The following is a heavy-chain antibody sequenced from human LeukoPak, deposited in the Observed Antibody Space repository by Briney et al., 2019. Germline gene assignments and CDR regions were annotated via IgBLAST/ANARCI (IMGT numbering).Heavy chain of an antibody. D-gene: IGHD5-18*01. CDR2: IFPIFGTA. CDR3: ARAVDSYGPWGVDY. J-gene: IGHJ4*02. CDR1: GGTFSSYA. V-gene: IGHV1-69*06. Sequence: ASVKVSCKASGGTFSSYAISWVRQAPGQGLEWMGGIFPIFGTANYAQKFQGRVTITADKSTSTAYMEMSSLRYEDTAVYYCARAVDSYGPWGVDYWGQGTLVTVSS.